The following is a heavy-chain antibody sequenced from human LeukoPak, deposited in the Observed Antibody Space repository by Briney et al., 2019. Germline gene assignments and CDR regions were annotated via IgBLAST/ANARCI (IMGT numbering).Heavy chain of an antibody. V-gene: IGHV1-8*01. D-gene: IGHD3-22*01. CDR1: GYTFTSHD. J-gene: IGHJ4*02. CDR3: ARRYYDSSGYYQICYFDY. Sequence: ASVKVSCKASGYTFTSHDINWVRQATGQGLEWMGWMNPNSGNTGYAQKFQGRVTMTRNTSISTAYMELSSLRSEDTAVYYCARRYYDSSGYYQICYFDYWGQGTLVTVSS. CDR2: MNPNSGNT.